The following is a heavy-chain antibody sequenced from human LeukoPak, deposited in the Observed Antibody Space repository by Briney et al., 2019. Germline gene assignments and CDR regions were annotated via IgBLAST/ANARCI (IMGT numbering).Heavy chain of an antibody. CDR2: IYYSGST. D-gene: IGHD2-21*01. CDR3: ARGFLYYFDY. CDR1: GGSISSGDYY. Sequence: SETLSLTCTVSGGSISSGDYYWSWIRQPPGKGLEWIGYIYYSGSTYYNPTLKSRVTISVDTSKNQFSLKLSSVTAADTAVYYCARGFLYYFDYWGQGTLVTVSS. V-gene: IGHV4-30-4*01. J-gene: IGHJ4*02.